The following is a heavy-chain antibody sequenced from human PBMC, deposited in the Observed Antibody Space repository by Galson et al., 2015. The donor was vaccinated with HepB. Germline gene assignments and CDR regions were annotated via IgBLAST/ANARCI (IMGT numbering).Heavy chain of an antibody. V-gene: IGHV5-51*01. D-gene: IGHD6-13*01. Sequence: QSGAEVKKPGESLKISCKGSGYSFPSYWIGWVRQMPGKGLEWMGIIYPGDSDTRYSPSFQGQVTISADKSISTAYLQWSSLKASDTAMYYCARANSGYSSSWYAFDIWGQGTMVTVSS. CDR2: IYPGDSDT. J-gene: IGHJ3*02. CDR3: ARANSGYSSSWYAFDI. CDR1: GYSFPSYW.